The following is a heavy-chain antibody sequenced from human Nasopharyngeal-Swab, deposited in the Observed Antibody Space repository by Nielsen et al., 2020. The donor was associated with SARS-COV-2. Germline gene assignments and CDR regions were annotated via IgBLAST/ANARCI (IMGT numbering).Heavy chain of an antibody. CDR1: GFTFSNYW. J-gene: IGHJ4*02. D-gene: IGHD3-3*01. Sequence: GGSLRFSFAASGFTFSNYWMSWVRQAPGKGLEWVANIKQDGSEIYYVDSLKGRFTISRDNAKNSLYLQMNSLRAEDTAVYYCARLKYDFWNGPPEDYWGQGTLVTVSS. V-gene: IGHV3-7*01. CDR2: IKQDGSEI. CDR3: ARLKYDFWNGPPEDY.